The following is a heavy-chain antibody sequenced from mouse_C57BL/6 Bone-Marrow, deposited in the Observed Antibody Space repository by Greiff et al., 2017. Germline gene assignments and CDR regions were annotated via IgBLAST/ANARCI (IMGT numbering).Heavy chain of an antibody. CDR3: ARRVYGAWFAY. CDR1: GYTFTSYW. V-gene: IGHV1-7*01. Sequence: VQLQQSGAELAKPGASVTLSCKASGYTFTSYWMHWVKQRPGQGLEWIGYINPSSGSTKYNQKFKDKATLTADKSSSTAYMQLSSLTYEDSAVYYCARRVYGAWFAYWGQGTLVTVSA. J-gene: IGHJ3*01. CDR2: INPSSGST. D-gene: IGHD1-1*02.